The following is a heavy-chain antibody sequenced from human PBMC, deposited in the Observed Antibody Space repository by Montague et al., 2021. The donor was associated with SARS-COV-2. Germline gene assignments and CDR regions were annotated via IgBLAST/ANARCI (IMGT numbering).Heavy chain of an antibody. D-gene: IGHD3-3*01. Sequence: SETLSLTCTVSGGSISSYCWSWIRQPPGKGLEWIGYIYYSGSTNYNPSLKSRVTISVDTSKNQFSLKLSSVTAADTAVYYCARVLDFWGGYYTAVGALDIWGQGTMVTVSS. CDR2: IYYSGST. J-gene: IGHJ3*02. CDR1: GGSISSYC. V-gene: IGHV4-59*01. CDR3: ARVLDFWGGYYTAVGALDI.